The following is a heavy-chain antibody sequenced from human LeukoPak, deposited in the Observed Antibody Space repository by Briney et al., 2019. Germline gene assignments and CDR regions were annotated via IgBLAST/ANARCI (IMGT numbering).Heavy chain of an antibody. CDR1: GFTFNSYW. Sequence: GGSLRLSCAASGFTFNSYWMSWVRQAPGKGLEWVSSISGGGESTYYADSVKGRFTVSRDNSKNTLYLQINSLRGEDTAVYYCAKGKYSSGGVPDYWGQGTLVTVSS. CDR2: ISGGGEST. J-gene: IGHJ4*02. V-gene: IGHV3-23*01. D-gene: IGHD6-19*01. CDR3: AKGKYSSGGVPDY.